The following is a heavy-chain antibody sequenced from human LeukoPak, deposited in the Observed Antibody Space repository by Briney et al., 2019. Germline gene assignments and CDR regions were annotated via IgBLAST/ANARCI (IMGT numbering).Heavy chain of an antibody. D-gene: IGHD1-1*01. Sequence: GGSLRLSCAASGFTFSTYVMSWVRQAPGKGLEWVSAISGSGGSTYYADSVKGRFTISRDNSKNTLYLQMNSLGADDTPVYYCAKGNWRYFDYWGQGTLVTVSS. CDR3: AKGNWRYFDY. CDR2: ISGSGGST. J-gene: IGHJ4*02. V-gene: IGHV3-23*01. CDR1: GFTFSTYV.